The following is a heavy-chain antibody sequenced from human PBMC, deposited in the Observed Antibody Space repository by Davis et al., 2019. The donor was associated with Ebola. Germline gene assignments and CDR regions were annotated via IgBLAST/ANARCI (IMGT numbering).Heavy chain of an antibody. CDR3: ARGLVATIGAVVTAIRPIDY. CDR1: GGTFTSYY. CDR2: INPSGGST. Sequence: ASVKVSCKASGGTFTSYYMHWVRQAPGQGLEWMGIINPSGGSTSYAQKFQGRVTMTRDTSISTAYMELSRLRSDDTAVYYCARGLVATIGAVVTAIRPIDYWGQGTLVTVSS. V-gene: IGHV1-46*01. D-gene: IGHD2-21*02. J-gene: IGHJ4*02.